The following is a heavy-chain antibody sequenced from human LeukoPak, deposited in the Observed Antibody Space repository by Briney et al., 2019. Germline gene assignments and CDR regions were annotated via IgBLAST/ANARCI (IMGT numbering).Heavy chain of an antibody. CDR3: ARVNRRQQPDY. J-gene: IGHJ4*02. V-gene: IGHV3-11*01. CDR2: ISSSGSTI. Sequence: PGGSLRLSCAASGFTFSDYYMSWIRQAPGKGLEWVSHISSSGSTIYYADSVKGRFTISRDNAKYSLYLQMNSLRAEDTAVYYCARVNRRQQPDYWGQGTLVTVSS. CDR1: GFTFSDYY. D-gene: IGHD6-13*01.